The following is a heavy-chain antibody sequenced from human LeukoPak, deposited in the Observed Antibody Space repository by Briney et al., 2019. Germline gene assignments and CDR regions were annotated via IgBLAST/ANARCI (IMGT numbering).Heavy chain of an antibody. CDR3: LYGSGSSFDY. J-gene: IGHJ4*02. V-gene: IGHV1-69*04. CDR2: IIPILGIA. D-gene: IGHD3-10*01. CDR1: GGIFSSYA. Sequence: GASVKVSCKASGGIFSSYAISWVRQAPGQGLEWMGRIIPILGIANYAQKFQGRVTITADKSTSTAYMELSSLRSEDTAVYYCLYGSGSSFDYWGQGTLVTVSS.